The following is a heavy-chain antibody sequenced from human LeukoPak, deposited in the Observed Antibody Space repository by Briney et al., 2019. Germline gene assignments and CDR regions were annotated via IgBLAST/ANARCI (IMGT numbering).Heavy chain of an antibody. CDR3: AVGKGGRDGYNSLLAY. Sequence: SGPTLVNPTQTLTLTCTFSGFSLTTSGGGVGWIRQPPGKALEWLAIIYWNDDKRYSTSLKSRLTITNDTSKNQVVLTMNSIDPADTTTYYCAVGKGGRDGYNSLLAYWGQGTLVTVSS. V-gene: IGHV2-5*01. CDR1: GFSLTTSGGG. CDR2: IYWNDDK. D-gene: IGHD5-24*01. J-gene: IGHJ4*02.